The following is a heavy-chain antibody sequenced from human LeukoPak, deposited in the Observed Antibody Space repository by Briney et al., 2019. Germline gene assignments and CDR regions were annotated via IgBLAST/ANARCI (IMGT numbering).Heavy chain of an antibody. J-gene: IGHJ4*02. CDR1: GGSISSYY. Sequence: SETLSLTCTVSGGSISSYYWSWIRQPPGKGLEWIGYIYYSGSTNYNPSLKSRVTISVDTSKNQFSLKLSSVTAADTAVYYCARGVSGENFDYWGQGTLVTVSS. D-gene: IGHD2-15*01. V-gene: IGHV4-59*01. CDR2: IYYSGST. CDR3: ARGVSGENFDY.